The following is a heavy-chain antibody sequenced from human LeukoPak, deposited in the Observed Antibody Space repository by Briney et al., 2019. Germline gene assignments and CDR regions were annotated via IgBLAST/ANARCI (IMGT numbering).Heavy chain of an antibody. CDR1: GGSINNYY. D-gene: IGHD5-18*01. CDR2: IYYSGST. Sequence: SETLSLTCTVSGGSINNYYWSWIRQPPGKALEWIGYIYYSGSTYYNPSLKSRVTISIDTSKNQFSLKLSSVTAADTAMYYCASRGYTYGHFDYWGPGTLVTVSS. V-gene: IGHV4-30-4*08. J-gene: IGHJ4*02. CDR3: ASRGYTYGHFDY.